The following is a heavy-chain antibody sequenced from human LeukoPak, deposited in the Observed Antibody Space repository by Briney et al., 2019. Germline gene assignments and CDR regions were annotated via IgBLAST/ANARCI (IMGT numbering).Heavy chain of an antibody. CDR3: AKDVLRYFDWLLGIDY. CDR2: ISGSGGST. D-gene: IGHD3-9*01. V-gene: IGHV3-23*01. CDR1: GFTFSRFG. Sequence: GGSLRLSCAASGFTFSRFGMSWVRQAPGKGLEWVSSISGSGGSTYYADSVKGRFTISRDNSKNTLYLQMNSLRAEDTAVYYCAKDVLRYFDWLLGIDYWGQGTLVTVSS. J-gene: IGHJ4*02.